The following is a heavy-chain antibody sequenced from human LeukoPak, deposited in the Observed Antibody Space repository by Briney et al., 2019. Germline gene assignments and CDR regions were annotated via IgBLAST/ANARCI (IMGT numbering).Heavy chain of an antibody. D-gene: IGHD5-18*01. Sequence: PSETLSLTCAVYGGSFTGYYWSWIRQPPGKGLEWIGEINHSGSTNYNPSLKSRVTISVDMSKNQFSLKLGSVTAADTAMHYCAVAGYGRRFDNGGQGTLVTVSS. J-gene: IGHJ4*02. CDR1: GGSFTGYY. CDR2: INHSGST. V-gene: IGHV4-34*06. CDR3: AVAGYGRRFDN.